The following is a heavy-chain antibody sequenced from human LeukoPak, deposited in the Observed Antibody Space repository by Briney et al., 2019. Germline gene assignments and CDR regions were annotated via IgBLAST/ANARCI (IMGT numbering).Heavy chain of an antibody. CDR2: IYSGGST. CDR3: ASGPYYDFWSGYFDY. J-gene: IGHJ4*02. CDR1: GFTFSSYA. V-gene: IGHV3-66*01. Sequence: GGSLRLSCAASGFTFSSYAMSWVRQAPGKGLEWVSVIYSGGSTYYADSVKGRFTISRDNSKNTLYLQMNSLRAEDTAAYYCASGPYYDFWSGYFDYWGQGTLVTVSS. D-gene: IGHD3-3*01.